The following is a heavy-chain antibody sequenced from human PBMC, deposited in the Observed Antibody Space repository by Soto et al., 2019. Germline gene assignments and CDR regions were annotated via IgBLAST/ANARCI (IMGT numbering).Heavy chain of an antibody. Sequence: QVKLVQSGDEVKKPGASVKVSCKASGYIFVNYGIAWVRQAPGQGLEWMGWISPYTGNTHSATKVQGRLTMTTDTSTSTAYMDLGSLTSDDTAVYYCVMVDNYVTPTPQDVRGQGTTVTVSS. CDR3: VMVDNYVTPTPQDV. CDR2: ISPYTGNT. J-gene: IGHJ6*01. V-gene: IGHV1-18*01. D-gene: IGHD3-16*01. CDR1: GYIFVNYG.